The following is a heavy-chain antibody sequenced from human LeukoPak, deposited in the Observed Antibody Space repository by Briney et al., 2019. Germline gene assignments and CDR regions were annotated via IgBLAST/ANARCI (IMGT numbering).Heavy chain of an antibody. V-gene: IGHV4-39*07. Sequence: SETLSLTCTVSGDSISGSNYPWGWIPQPPGKGLEWLGTVHHTGRAFYNPSLRGRTTVSVDTSKNQFSLKLTSVTAADTAVYYCAREPDAWGQGTLVTVS. J-gene: IGHJ5*02. CDR1: GDSISGSNYP. CDR3: AREPDA. CDR2: VHHTGRA.